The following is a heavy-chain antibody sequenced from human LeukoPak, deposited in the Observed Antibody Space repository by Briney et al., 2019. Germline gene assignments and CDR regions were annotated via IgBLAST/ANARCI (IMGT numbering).Heavy chain of an antibody. D-gene: IGHD2-2*01. V-gene: IGHV3-48*01. CDR1: GFTFSSYS. CDR2: ISGSTSTI. Sequence: GGSLRLSCAASGFTFSSYSMNWVRQAPGKGLEWVSYISGSTSTIYYADSVKGRFTISRDNAKNSLYLQMNSLRAEDTAVYYCASPQGAAAIGVSFDYWGQGTLVTVSS. J-gene: IGHJ4*02. CDR3: ASPQGAAAIGVSFDY.